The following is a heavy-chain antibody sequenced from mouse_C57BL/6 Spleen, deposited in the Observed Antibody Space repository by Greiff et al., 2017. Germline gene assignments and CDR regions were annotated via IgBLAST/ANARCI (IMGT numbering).Heavy chain of an antibody. V-gene: IGHV5-12*01. Sequence: EVKLMESGGGLVQPGGSLKLSCAASGFTFSDYYMYWVRQTPEKRLEWVAYISNGGGSTYYPDTVKGRFTISRDNAKNTLYLQMSRLKSEDTAMYYCARPLDSSGYVWFAYWGQGTLVTVSA. CDR3: ARPLDSSGYVWFAY. J-gene: IGHJ3*01. CDR2: ISNGGGST. CDR1: GFTFSDYY. D-gene: IGHD3-2*02.